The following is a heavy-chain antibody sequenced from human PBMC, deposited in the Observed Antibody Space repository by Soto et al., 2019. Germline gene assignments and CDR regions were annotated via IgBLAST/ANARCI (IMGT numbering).Heavy chain of an antibody. CDR1: GFSFSSHA. CDR3: VRDGRLQLQGEFFDH. V-gene: IGHV3-21*06. Sequence: DVQLVESGGGLVKPGGSLRLSCAASGFSFSSHAMNWVRQAPGRGLEWVSSISSTSSYIHHAASVKGRVTISRDNAKSSLSLQLEGLRVDDTGVYYCVRDGRLQLQGEFFDHWGQGILVTVSS. J-gene: IGHJ5*02. CDR2: ISSTSSYI. D-gene: IGHD2-21*02.